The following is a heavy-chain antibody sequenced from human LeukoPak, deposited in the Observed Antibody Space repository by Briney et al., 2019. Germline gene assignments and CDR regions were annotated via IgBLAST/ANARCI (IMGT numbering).Heavy chain of an antibody. CDR3: AIERWHCRVNCYSVYYYALDV. CDR1: GYTFTSYA. Sequence: ASVKVSCKASGYTFTSYAMHWVRQAPGQRLEWMGWINAGNGNTKYSQKCQGRVTITRDTSASTAYMELNSLTSEDTAVYYCAIERWHCRVNCYSVYYYALDVWGQGTTVAVSS. CDR2: INAGNGNT. D-gene: IGHD2-15*01. V-gene: IGHV1-3*01. J-gene: IGHJ6*02.